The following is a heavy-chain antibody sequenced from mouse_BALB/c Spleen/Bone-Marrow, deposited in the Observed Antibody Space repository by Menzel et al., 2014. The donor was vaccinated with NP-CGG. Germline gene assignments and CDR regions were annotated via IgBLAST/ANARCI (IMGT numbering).Heavy chain of an antibody. J-gene: IGHJ3*01. Sequence: LVESGAELMKPGASVKISCKATGYTFXSYWIEWVKQRPGHGLEWIGEILPGSGSTNYNEKFKGKATFTADTSSNTAYMQLSSLTSEDSAVYYCAREDGNHVGFAYWGQGTLVTVSA. D-gene: IGHD2-1*01. CDR1: GYTFXSYW. CDR2: ILPGSGST. V-gene: IGHV1-9*01. CDR3: AREDGNHVGFAY.